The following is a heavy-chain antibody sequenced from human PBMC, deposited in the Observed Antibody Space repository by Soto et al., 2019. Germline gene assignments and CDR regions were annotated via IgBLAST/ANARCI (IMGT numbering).Heavy chain of an antibody. J-gene: IGHJ4*02. CDR3: AKTLWFGELLAFFDY. CDR1: GFTFSTDA. V-gene: IGHV3-23*01. D-gene: IGHD3-10*01. Sequence: EVQLLESGGGLVQPGGSLRLSCAASGFTFSTDAMSWVRQAPGKGLEWFSGISGSGGSTHYAGSVKGRFTISRDNSKNTLYLQMNSLRAEDTAVYYCAKTLWFGELLAFFDYWGQGTLVTVSS. CDR2: ISGSGGST.